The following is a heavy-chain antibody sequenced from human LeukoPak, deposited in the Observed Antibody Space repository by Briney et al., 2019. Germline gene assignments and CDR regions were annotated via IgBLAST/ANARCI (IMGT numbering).Heavy chain of an antibody. CDR2: IYHSGST. CDR1: GYSISSGYY. J-gene: IGHJ4*02. CDR3: ARDQGLLPFDY. V-gene: IGHV4-38-2*02. D-gene: IGHD6-25*01. Sequence: SETLSLTCTVSGYSISSGYYWGWIRQPPGKGLEWIGSIYHSGSTYYNPSLKSRVTVLVDTSKNQFSLKLSSVTTADTAVYYCARDQGLLPFDYWGQGTLVTVSS.